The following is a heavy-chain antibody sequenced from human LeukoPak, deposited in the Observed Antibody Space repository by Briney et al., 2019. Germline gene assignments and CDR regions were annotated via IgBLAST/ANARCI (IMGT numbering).Heavy chain of an antibody. V-gene: IGHV1-2*02. CDR1: GYTFTGYY. CDR2: INPNSGGT. Sequence: DSVKVSCKASGYTFTGYYMHWVRQAPGQGLEWMGWINPNSGGTNYAQKFQGRVTMTRDTSISTAYMELSRLRSDDTAVYYCAELRPYCSSTSCYKGAFDIWGQGTMVTVSS. J-gene: IGHJ3*02. CDR3: AELRPYCSSTSCYKGAFDI. D-gene: IGHD2-2*02.